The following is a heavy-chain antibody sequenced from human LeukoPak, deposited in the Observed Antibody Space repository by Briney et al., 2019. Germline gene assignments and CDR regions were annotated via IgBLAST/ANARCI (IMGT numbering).Heavy chain of an antibody. CDR3: AAPTTTETTDYFDY. Sequence: GGSLRLSCAASGFTFSSYWMHWVRQAPGKGLVWVSRINSDGSSTSYADSVKGRFAISRDNAKNTLYLQMNSLRAEDTAVYYCAAPTTTETTDYFDYWGQGTLVTVSS. D-gene: IGHD4-17*01. CDR2: INSDGSST. J-gene: IGHJ4*02. V-gene: IGHV3-74*01. CDR1: GFTFSSYW.